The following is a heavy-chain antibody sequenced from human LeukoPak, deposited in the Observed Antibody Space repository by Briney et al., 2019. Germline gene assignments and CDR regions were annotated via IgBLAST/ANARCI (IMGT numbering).Heavy chain of an antibody. CDR3: ARESGYYYDSSGYYYL. J-gene: IGHJ4*02. V-gene: IGHV3-7*01. CDR2: IKQDGSEK. D-gene: IGHD3-22*01. CDR1: GFTFSSYG. Sequence: GGSLRLSCAASGFTFSSYGMSWVRQAPGKGLEWVANIKQDGSEKYYVDSVKGRFTISRDNAKYSLYLQMNSLRAEDTAVYYCARESGYYYDSSGYYYLWGQGTLVTVSS.